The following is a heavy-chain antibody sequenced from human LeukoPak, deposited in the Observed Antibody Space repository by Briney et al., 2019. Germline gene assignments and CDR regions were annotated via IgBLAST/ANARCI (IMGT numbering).Heavy chain of an antibody. CDR3: ARGRSPVVVPAARPGYNWFDP. D-gene: IGHD2-2*01. CDR1: GGSFSGYY. J-gene: IGHJ5*02. CDR2: INHSGST. V-gene: IGHV4-34*01. Sequence: SETLSLTCAVYGGSFSGYYWSWIRQPPGKGLEWIGEINHSGSTNYNPSLKSRVTISVDTSKNQFSLKLRSVTAADTAVYYCARGRSPVVVPAARPGYNWFDPWRQGSLVTVCS.